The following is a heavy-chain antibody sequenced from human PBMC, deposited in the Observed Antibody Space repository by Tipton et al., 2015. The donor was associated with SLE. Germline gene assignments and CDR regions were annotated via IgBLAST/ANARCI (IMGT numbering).Heavy chain of an antibody. Sequence: TLSLTCTVSGGSISSHYWSWIRQPPGKGLEWIGYIYYSGSTNYNPSLKSRVTISVDTSKNQFSLKLSSVTTADTAVYYCAREGDSGYVSNWFDPWGQGTLVNVSS. CDR2: IYYSGST. J-gene: IGHJ5*02. D-gene: IGHD5-12*01. V-gene: IGHV4-59*11. CDR1: GGSISSHY. CDR3: AREGDSGYVSNWFDP.